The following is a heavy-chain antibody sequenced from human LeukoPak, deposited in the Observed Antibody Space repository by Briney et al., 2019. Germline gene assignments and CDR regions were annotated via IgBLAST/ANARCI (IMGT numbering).Heavy chain of an antibody. Sequence: SETLSLTCAVYGGSFSGYYWSWIRQPPGKGLEWIGEINHSGSTNYNPSLKSRVTISVDTSKNQFFLKLSSVTAADTAVYYCARGEGYGSYYFDYWGQGTLVTVSS. D-gene: IGHD5-18*01. V-gene: IGHV4-34*01. J-gene: IGHJ4*02. CDR2: INHSGST. CDR1: GGSFSGYY. CDR3: ARGEGYGSYYFDY.